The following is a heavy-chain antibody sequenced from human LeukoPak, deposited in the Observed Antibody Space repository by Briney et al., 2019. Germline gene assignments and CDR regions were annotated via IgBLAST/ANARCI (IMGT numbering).Heavy chain of an antibody. V-gene: IGHV3-48*01. Sequence: GGSLRLSCAASGFTFDDYGMSWVRQAPGKGLEWISYISGSGSAMYYADSVKGRFTISRDNAKNSLYLQMNSLRAEDTAVYYCARDLLITMIVTMDVWGKGTTVTVSS. D-gene: IGHD3-22*01. CDR2: ISGSGSAM. CDR1: GFTFDDYG. CDR3: ARDLLITMIVTMDV. J-gene: IGHJ6*04.